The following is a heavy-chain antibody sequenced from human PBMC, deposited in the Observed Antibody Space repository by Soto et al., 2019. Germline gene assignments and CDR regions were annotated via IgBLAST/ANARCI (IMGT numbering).Heavy chain of an antibody. Sequence: QVQLVQSGAEVKKPGASVKVSCKASGYTFTSYYMHWVRQAPGQGLEWMCIINPSGGSTSYAQKFQVSATMTRDTSTSTVYMALRSLRSEDTDVYYCARVSSAAAQNFDYWGRGTLVTVSS. CDR2: INPSGGST. CDR3: ARVSSAAAQNFDY. D-gene: IGHD6-13*01. J-gene: IGHJ4*02. V-gene: IGHV1-46*01. CDR1: GYTFTSYY.